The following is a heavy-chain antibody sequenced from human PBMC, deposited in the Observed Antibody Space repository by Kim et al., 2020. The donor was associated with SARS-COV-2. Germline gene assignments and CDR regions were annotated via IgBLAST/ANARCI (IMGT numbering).Heavy chain of an antibody. J-gene: IGHJ6*02. CDR1: GGSFSGYY. CDR2: INHSGST. V-gene: IGHV4-34*01. D-gene: IGHD6-13*01. Sequence: SETLSLTCAVYGGSFSGYYWSWIRQPPGKGLEWIGEINHSGSTNYNPSLKSRVTISVDTSKNQFSLKLSSVTAADTAVYYCARGEIMYSSSWLVPYYYYGMDVWGQGTTVTVSS. CDR3: ARGEIMYSSSWLVPYYYYGMDV.